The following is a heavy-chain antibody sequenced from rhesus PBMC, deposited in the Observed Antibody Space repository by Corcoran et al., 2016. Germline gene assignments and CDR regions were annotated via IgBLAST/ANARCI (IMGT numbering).Heavy chain of an antibody. CDR2: IGGSSGST. Sequence: QVQLQESGPGLVKPSGTLSLTCPVSGYSISRGNGWTGIRPPPGKGLEWIGYIGGSSGSTNYNPSLKIRVTISKDTSKNQFSLKLSAVTAADTAVYYCARGGTSGPVWDYWGQGVLVTVSS. CDR3: ARGGTSGPVWDY. J-gene: IGHJ4*01. V-gene: IGHV4-127*01. D-gene: IGHD1-44*01. CDR1: GYSISRGNG.